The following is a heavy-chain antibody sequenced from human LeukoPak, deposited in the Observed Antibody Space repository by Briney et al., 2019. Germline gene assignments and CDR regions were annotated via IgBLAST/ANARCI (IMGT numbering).Heavy chain of an antibody. CDR2: LSGSGITT. V-gene: IGHV3-23*01. J-gene: IGHJ4*01. Sequence: GGSLRLSCTASGFTFGDYAMSWVRQAPGKGLEWASTLSGSGITTYYADSVKGRFTISRDNSKNTLYLQMNSLRAEDTAVYYCAKGIYSSGWSYFDYWGHGTLVTVSS. CDR3: AKGIYSSGWSYFDY. D-gene: IGHD6-19*01. CDR1: GFTFGDYA.